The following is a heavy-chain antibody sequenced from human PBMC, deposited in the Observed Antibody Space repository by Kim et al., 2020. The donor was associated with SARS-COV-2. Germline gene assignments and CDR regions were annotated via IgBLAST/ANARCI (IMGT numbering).Heavy chain of an antibody. D-gene: IGHD3-22*01. CDR2: ISGSGGST. V-gene: IGHV3-23*01. CDR1: GFTFSSYA. J-gene: IGHJ4*02. CDR3: ASPLITMIVVVNSELIPTPFDY. Sequence: GGSLRLSCAASGFTFSSYAMSWVRQAPGKGLEWVSAISGSGGSTYYADSVKGRFTISRDNSKNTLYLQMNSLRAEDTAVYYCASPLITMIVVVNSELIPTPFDYWGQGTLVTVSS.